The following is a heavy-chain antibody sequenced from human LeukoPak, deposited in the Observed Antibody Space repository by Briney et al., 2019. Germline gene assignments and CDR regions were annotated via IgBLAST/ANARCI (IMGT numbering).Heavy chain of an antibody. Sequence: ASVKVSCKASGYTFTVYYMHWVRQAPGQGREWMGWINPNSGGTNYAQKFQGRVTMTRDTSISTAYMELSRLRSDDTAVYYCARDYSNYEGGFDPWGQGTLVTVSS. CDR1: GYTFTVYY. CDR2: INPNSGGT. CDR3: ARDYSNYEGGFDP. J-gene: IGHJ5*02. D-gene: IGHD4-11*01. V-gene: IGHV1-2*02.